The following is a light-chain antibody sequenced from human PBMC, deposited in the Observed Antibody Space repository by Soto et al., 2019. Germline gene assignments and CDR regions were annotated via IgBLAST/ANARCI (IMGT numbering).Light chain of an antibody. CDR2: AAS. CDR3: LQGHSYPQT. Sequence: DIQITQSPSTLSASVGDRVTITCRANQSISNWLAWYQQIPGKAPKLLIFAASSLQSGVPSRFSGSGSGTDFTLTISSLQPEDFATYYCLQGHSYPQTFGQGTKVDIK. CDR1: QSISNW. V-gene: IGKV1-5*01. J-gene: IGKJ1*01.